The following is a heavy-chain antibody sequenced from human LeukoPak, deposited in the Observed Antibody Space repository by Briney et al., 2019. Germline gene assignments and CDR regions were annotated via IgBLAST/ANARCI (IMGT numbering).Heavy chain of an antibody. J-gene: IGHJ4*02. CDR1: GYPFTSYG. V-gene: IGHV1-69*05. CDR3: ARGGIAAAIDY. D-gene: IGHD6-13*01. Sequence: SVKVSCKASGYPFTSYGVTWVRQAPGQGLEWMGGIIPIFGTANYAQKFQGRVTITTDESTSTAYMELSSLRSEDTAVYYCARGGIAAAIDYWGQGTLVTVSS. CDR2: IIPIFGTA.